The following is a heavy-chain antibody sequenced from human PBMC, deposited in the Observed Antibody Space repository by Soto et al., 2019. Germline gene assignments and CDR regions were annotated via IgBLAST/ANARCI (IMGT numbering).Heavy chain of an antibody. CDR3: TRDEVGSYDIWFHP. D-gene: IGHD1-26*01. V-gene: IGHV3-21*01. J-gene: IGHJ5*02. CDR2: ISGGAAYI. CDR1: TFSLYS. Sequence: EVQVVESGGGLVKPGGSLTLSCTFTFSLYSMNWVRQAPGKGLEWVASISGGAAYIQYADSVQGRFTISRDNAKSSVSLQMSSLRVEDTAVYFCTRDEVGSYDIWFHPWGQGTQVTVSA.